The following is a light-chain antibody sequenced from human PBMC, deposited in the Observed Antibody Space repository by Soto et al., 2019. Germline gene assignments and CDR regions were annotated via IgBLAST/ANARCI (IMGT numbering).Light chain of an antibody. CDR2: EVS. J-gene: IGLJ2*01. CDR1: SSDVGGYNY. CDR3: SSYARNRDIL. Sequence: QSALTQPPSASGSPGQSVAISCTGTSSDVGGYNYVSWYQHHPGKAPKLMIYEVSKRPSGVPDRFSGSKSGSTASLTVSGLQAEDEADYYCSSYARNRDILFGGGTKLTVL. V-gene: IGLV2-8*01.